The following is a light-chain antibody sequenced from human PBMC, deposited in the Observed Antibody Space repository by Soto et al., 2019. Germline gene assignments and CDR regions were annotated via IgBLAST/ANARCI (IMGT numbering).Light chain of an antibody. CDR3: QQFNSYTIT. J-gene: IGKJ5*01. V-gene: IGKV1-9*01. CDR1: QGISSN. Sequence: DIQWTQSPSFMSASVGDRVTITCRASQGISSNLAWYQQKQGKAPKLLIYAASTLQSGVPSRFSGSGSGTECTLTISSLQHEDGATYYCQQFNSYTITFGQGTRLENK. CDR2: AAS.